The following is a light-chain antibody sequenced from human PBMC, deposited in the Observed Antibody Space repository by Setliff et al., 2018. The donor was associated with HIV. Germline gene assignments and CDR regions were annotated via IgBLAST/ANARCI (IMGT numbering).Light chain of an antibody. Sequence: QSALTQPASVSGSPGQSITISCTGTSRDVGGYNYVSWYQQHPGKAPKLIIYEVRNRPSGVSNRCSGSKSGNTASLTISGLQAEDEADYYCSSYAITNTLPFGTGTKGTVL. V-gene: IGLV2-14*01. CDR2: EVR. J-gene: IGLJ1*01. CDR3: SSYAITNTLP. CDR1: SRDVGGYNY.